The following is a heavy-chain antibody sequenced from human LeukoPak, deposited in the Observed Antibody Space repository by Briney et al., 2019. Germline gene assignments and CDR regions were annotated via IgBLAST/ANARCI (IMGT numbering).Heavy chain of an antibody. J-gene: IGHJ5*02. D-gene: IGHD1-1*01. CDR2: VSGSGVGT. Sequence: GGSLRLSCAASGFTFSSYVMSWVRQAPGKGLEWVAYVSGSGVGTYYADSVRGRFTISRDNSENTLYLQMNSLRAEDTAVYYCAKSGFRESERRSWFDPWGQGTLVTVSS. V-gene: IGHV3-23*01. CDR3: AKSGFRESERRSWFDP. CDR1: GFTFSSYV.